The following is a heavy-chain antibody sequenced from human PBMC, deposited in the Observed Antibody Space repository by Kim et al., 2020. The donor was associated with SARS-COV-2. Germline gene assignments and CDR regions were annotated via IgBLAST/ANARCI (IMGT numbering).Heavy chain of an antibody. J-gene: IGHJ6*02. CDR1: GFTFSSYW. Sequence: GGSLRLSCAASGFTFSSYWMSWVRQAPGKGLEWVANIKQDGSEKYYVDSVKGRFTISRDNAKNSLYLQMNSLRAEDTAVYYCAREGSSSGWYDYYYGMDVWGQGTTVTVSS. V-gene: IGHV3-7*03. CDR2: IKQDGSEK. D-gene: IGHD6-19*01. CDR3: AREGSSSGWYDYYYGMDV.